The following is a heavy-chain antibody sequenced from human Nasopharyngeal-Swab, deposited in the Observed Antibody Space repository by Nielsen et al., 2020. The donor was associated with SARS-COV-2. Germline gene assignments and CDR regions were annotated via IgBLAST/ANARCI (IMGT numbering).Heavy chain of an antibody. CDR3: ARGLSGIVPAPILGLGPYYSYYYMNG. CDR2: ITHRGST. CDR1: GGSFSASY. J-gene: IGHJ6*03. Sequence: SETLSLTCAVSGGSFSASYWGWIRQPPGTGLEWLGAITHRGSTNYNPSLKSRVTISVDTSKNQFSLKLGSVTAADTTVYYCARGLSGIVPAPILGLGPYYSYYYMNGWGKGTTVTVSS. D-gene: IGHD2-2*01. V-gene: IGHV4-34*01.